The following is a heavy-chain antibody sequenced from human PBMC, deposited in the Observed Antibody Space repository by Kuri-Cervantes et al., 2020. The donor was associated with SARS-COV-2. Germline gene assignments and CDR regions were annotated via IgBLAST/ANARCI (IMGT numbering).Heavy chain of an antibody. CDR3: AHIPSGYYQQIPFDY. Sequence: SGPTLVKPTQTLTLTCTFSGFSLSTSGVGVGWIRQPPGKALEWLALIYWNDDKRYSPSLKSRLTITKDTSKNQVVLTMTNMDPVDTATYYCAHIPSGYYQQIPFDYWGQGTLVTVSS. D-gene: IGHD3-22*01. CDR1: GFSLSTSGVG. CDR2: IYWNDDK. V-gene: IGHV2-5*01. J-gene: IGHJ4*02.